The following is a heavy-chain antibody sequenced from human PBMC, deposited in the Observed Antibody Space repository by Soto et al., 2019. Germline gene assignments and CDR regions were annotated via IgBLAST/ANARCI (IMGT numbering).Heavy chain of an antibody. J-gene: IGHJ6*02. CDR3: ARVVGIAAAGKGIYYYYYGMDV. CDR2: INPNSGGT. CDR1: GYTFTGYY. Sequence: ALVKVSCKASGYTFTGYYMHWVRQAPGQGLEWMGWINPNSGGTNYAQKFQGRVTMTRDTSISTAYMELSRLRSDDTAVYYCARVVGIAAAGKGIYYYYYGMDVWGQGTTVTVSS. D-gene: IGHD6-13*01. V-gene: IGHV1-2*02.